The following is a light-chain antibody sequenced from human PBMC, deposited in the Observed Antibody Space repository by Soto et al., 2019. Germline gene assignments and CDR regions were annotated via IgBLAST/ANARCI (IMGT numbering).Light chain of an antibody. J-gene: IGKJ1*01. CDR1: QSISSW. CDR3: QQYNSYPWT. CDR2: DAS. Sequence: DIQMTQSPSTLSASVGDRVTITCRASQSISSWLAWYQQKPGQAPKLLIYDASSLESGVPSRFSGSGSGTEFTLTISRLQADDFATYYCQQYNSYPWTFGQGTKVEIK. V-gene: IGKV1-5*01.